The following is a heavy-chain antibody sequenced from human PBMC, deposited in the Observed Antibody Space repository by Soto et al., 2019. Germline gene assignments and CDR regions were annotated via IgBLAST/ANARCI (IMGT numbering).Heavy chain of an antibody. V-gene: IGHV3-23*01. CDR3: GAADCNDGGY. D-gene: IGHD1-1*01. J-gene: IGHJ4*02. CDR2: ISGSGGST. CDR1: GFTFSSYA. Sequence: EVQLLESGGGLVQPGGSLRLSCAASGFTFSSYAMSWVRQAPGKGLEWVSAISGSGGSTYYADSVKGRFTISRDNSKKTLNLKMNSLRAEDTAVYYCGAADCNDGGYWGQGTLVTVSS.